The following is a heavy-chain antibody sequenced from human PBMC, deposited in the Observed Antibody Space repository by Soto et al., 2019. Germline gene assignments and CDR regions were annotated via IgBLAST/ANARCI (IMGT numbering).Heavy chain of an antibody. CDR3: ATVHNTSRSFDY. CDR2: ISGSGDTT. CDR1: GLSFGSYA. D-gene: IGHD1-20*01. V-gene: IGHV3-23*01. J-gene: IGHJ4*02. Sequence: GGSLRLSCAASGLSFGSYAMSWVRQAPGKGLEWVSAISGSGDTTYHADSVKGRFTISRDNSKNTLDLQMSNLRAEDTAVYYCATVHNTSRSFDYWGQGTLVTVSS.